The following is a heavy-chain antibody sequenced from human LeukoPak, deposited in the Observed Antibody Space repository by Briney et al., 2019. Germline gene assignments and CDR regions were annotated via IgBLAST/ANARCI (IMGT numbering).Heavy chain of an antibody. CDR1: GASISSDY. CDR2: IYSGGIV. CDR3: ARRHHNWDY. D-gene: IGHD5-24*01. V-gene: IGHV4-59*08. Sequence: SETLSLTCTVSGASISSDYWSWIRQPPGKGLEWIGYIYSGGIVNYTPSLKSRVTISLDTSKNQFSLKLNSVTAADTAVYYCARRHHNWDYWGQGTLVTVSS. J-gene: IGHJ4*02.